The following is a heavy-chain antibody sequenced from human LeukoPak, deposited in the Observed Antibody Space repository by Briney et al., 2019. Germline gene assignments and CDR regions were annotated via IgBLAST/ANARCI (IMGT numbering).Heavy chain of an antibody. D-gene: IGHD3-22*01. Sequence: PGGSLRLSCAASGFPFSRYAVHWVRQAPGMGLEWVALRSHDGGIEDYADSVKGRFTISRDNSRNTLYLQMNSLKPEDTAVYYCASSNEFYYDTSTYVDYWGQGTLVTVSS. CDR2: RSHDGGIE. CDR3: ASSNEFYYDTSTYVDY. CDR1: GFPFSRYA. V-gene: IGHV3-30-3*01. J-gene: IGHJ4*02.